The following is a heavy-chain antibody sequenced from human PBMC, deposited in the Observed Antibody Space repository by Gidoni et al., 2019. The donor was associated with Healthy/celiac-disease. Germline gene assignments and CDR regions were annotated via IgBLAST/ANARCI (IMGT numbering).Heavy chain of an antibody. CDR2: INAGNGNT. J-gene: IGHJ4*02. V-gene: IGHV1-3*01. D-gene: IGHD3-22*01. CDR1: GYTFTSYA. Sequence: QVQLVQSGAEVKKPGASVKVSCKASGYTFTSYAMHWVRQAPGQRFEWMGWINAGNGNTKYSQKFQGRVTITRDTAASTAYMELSSLRSEDTAVYYCARSDYYDSSGYYYPFDYWGQGTLVTVSS. CDR3: ARSDYYDSSGYYYPFDY.